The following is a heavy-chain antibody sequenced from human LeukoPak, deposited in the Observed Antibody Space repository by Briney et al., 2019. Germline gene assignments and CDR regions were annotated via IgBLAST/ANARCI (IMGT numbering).Heavy chain of an antibody. CDR2: IYYTGNA. V-gene: IGHV4-39*01. Sequence: SETLSLTCTVSGGSLSSSAYYWGWIRQPPGKGLEWLGTIYYTGNAYYSPSLESRLTISVDTCKKQFSLKLSSVTAADTAVYFCARRPPTGQQVPVDDAFDIWGQGTMVTVSS. CDR1: GGSLSSSAYY. D-gene: IGHD6-13*01. J-gene: IGHJ3*02. CDR3: ARRPPTGQQVPVDDAFDI.